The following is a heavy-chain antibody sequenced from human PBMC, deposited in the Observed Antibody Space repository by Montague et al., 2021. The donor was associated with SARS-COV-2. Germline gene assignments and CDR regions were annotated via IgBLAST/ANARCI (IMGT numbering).Heavy chain of an antibody. CDR3: VRASLIKARIAVAGTTVY. CDR1: GFTFNNYA. J-gene: IGHJ4*02. Sequence: SLRLSCAASGFTFNNYAKHWVRQAPGKGLEWVAIISYDGSNKYYADSVKGRFAISRDNSKNTLYLQMNSLRAEDTAVYYCVRASLIKARIAVAGTTVYWGQGTLVTISS. V-gene: IGHV3-30*09. CDR2: ISYDGSNK. D-gene: IGHD6-19*01.